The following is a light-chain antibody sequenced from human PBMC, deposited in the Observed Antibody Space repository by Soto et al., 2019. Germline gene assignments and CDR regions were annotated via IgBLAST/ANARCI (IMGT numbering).Light chain of an antibody. V-gene: IGKV4-1*01. J-gene: IGKJ4*01. CDR2: WAS. CDR3: QQYYNTPLT. CDR1: QSVLYSPNNKNY. Sequence: DIVMTQSPDSLTVSLGERATINCKSSQSVLYSPNNKNYLAWYQQKPGQPPKLLIYWASTRESGVPDRFSGSGSETDFTLSISSLQAEDVAVYYCQQYYNTPLTFGGGTKVEIK.